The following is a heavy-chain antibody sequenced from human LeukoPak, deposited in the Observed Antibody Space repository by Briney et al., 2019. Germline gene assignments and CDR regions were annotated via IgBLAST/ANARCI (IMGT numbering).Heavy chain of an antibody. V-gene: IGHV3-30-3*01. J-gene: IGHJ4*02. CDR1: GFTFSSYA. CDR3: ASNYDRTFDY. Sequence: PGGSLRLSCAASGFTFSSYAMHWVRQAPGKGLEWVAVISYDGSNKYYADSVKGRFTISRDNSKNTLYLQMNSLRAEDTAVYYCASNYDRTFDYWGQGTPVTVSS. CDR2: ISYDGSNK. D-gene: IGHD3-22*01.